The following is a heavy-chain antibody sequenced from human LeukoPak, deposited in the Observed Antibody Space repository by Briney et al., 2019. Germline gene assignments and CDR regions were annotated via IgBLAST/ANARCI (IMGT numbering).Heavy chain of an antibody. D-gene: IGHD1-26*01. CDR1: GYTFGSYD. Sequence: ASVKVSCKASGYTFGSYDISWVRQAPGQGLEWMGWINSYTGHTNYAQNHQDRVTMTTDTSTSTTYMELRSLTSDDTAVYYCAGTSGSSWYFAFWGQGALVTVSS. J-gene: IGHJ4*02. CDR2: INSYTGHT. V-gene: IGHV1-18*01. CDR3: AGTSGSSWYFAF.